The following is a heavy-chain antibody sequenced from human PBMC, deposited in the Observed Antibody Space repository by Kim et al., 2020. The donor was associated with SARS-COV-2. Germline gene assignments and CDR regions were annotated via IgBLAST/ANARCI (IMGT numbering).Heavy chain of an antibody. Sequence: GGSLRLSCSASGFIFSDFAIHWVRRAPGMGLQYVSATTRDGDGSFYADSVKDRFTIFRDNSKNTLFLQMSGLRIEDTAVYYCVRYGPNYGAVHWGPGTLVTVSA. J-gene: IGHJ4*02. CDR1: GFIFSDFA. V-gene: IGHV3-64D*06. CDR3: VRYGPNYGAVH. D-gene: IGHD4-17*01. CDR2: TTRDGDGS.